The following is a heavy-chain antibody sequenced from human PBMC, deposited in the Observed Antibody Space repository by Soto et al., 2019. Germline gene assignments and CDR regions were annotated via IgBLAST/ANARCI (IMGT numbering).Heavy chain of an antibody. CDR2: INPNSGGT. CDR1: GYTFTGYY. D-gene: IGHD3-10*01. Sequence: ASVKVSFKASGYTFTGYYMHWVRQAPGQGLEWMGWINPNSGGTNYAQKFQGWVTMTRDTSISTAYMELSRLRSDDTAVYYCARTMVRGVIIMDYYGMDVWGQGTTVTVSS. V-gene: IGHV1-2*04. CDR3: ARTMVRGVIIMDYYGMDV. J-gene: IGHJ6*02.